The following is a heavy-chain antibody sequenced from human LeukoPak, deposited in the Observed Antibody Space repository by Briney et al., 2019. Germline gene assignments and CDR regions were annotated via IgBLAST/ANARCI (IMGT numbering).Heavy chain of an antibody. D-gene: IGHD6-25*01. CDR2: ISSSSSTI. V-gene: IGHV3-48*01. Sequence: PGGSLRLSCAASGFTFSSYSMNWVRQAPGKGLEWVSYISSSSSTIYYADSVKGRFTISRDNAKNSLYLQMNSLRAEDTAVYYCARDRLPLSYWGQGTLVTVSS. J-gene: IGHJ4*02. CDR1: GFTFSSYS. CDR3: ARDRLPLSY.